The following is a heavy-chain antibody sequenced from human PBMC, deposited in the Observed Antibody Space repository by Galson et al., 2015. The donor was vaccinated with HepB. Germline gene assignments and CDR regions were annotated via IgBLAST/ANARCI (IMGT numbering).Heavy chain of an antibody. J-gene: IGHJ4*02. D-gene: IGHD3-22*01. CDR2: ISNDGNNK. V-gene: IGHV3-30*18. CDR3: AKDSSGYYWGLFDY. Sequence: SLRLSCAVSGFTFSSYGMHWVRQAPGRGLEWVAIISNDGNNKYYADSVKGRFTISRDNSKNTLYLQVNSLRAEDTAIYYCAKDSSGYYWGLFDYWGQGTLVTVSS. CDR1: GFTFSSYG.